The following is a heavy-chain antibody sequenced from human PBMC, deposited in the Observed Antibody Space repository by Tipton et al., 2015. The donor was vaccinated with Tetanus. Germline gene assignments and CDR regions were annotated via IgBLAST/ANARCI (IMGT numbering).Heavy chain of an antibody. CDR3: AKAYGETGYCSGGSGYSGPLMFYYGMDV. Sequence: SLRLSCAASGFTFNSYAMSWVRQAPGKGLEWLSGISGSSGTIYYADSVKGRFTVSRDNSKKILYLDMNGLRAEDTAEYYCAKAYGETGYCSGGSGYSGPLMFYYGMDVWGQRTTVTFSS. CDR2: ISGSSGTI. V-gene: IGHV3-23*01. CDR1: GFTFNSYA. D-gene: IGHD2-15*01. J-gene: IGHJ6*02.